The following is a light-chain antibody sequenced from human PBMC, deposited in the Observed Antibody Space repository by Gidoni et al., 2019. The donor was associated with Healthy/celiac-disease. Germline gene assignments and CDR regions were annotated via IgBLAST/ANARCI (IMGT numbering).Light chain of an antibody. J-gene: IGKJ1*01. CDR1: QSSRSY. CDR3: QQSYSTPQT. Sequence: DIQMTQSPSSLSASVGDRVTITCRASQSSRSYLNWYQQKPGKAPKLLIYAASSLQSGVPSRFSGSGSGTDFTLTISSLQPEDFATYYCQQSYSTPQTFGQGTKVEIK. V-gene: IGKV1-39*01. CDR2: AAS.